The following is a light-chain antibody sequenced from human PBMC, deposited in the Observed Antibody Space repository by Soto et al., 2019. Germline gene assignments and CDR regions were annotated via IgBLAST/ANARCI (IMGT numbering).Light chain of an antibody. CDR2: ETS. CDR1: QSVSSY. J-gene: IGKJ4*01. Sequence: EIVLTQSPATLSLSPGERATLSCRASQSVSSYLAWYQQRPGQAPRLLIYETSKRATGIPARFSGSGSGTDFTLTISSLEPEDFAIYYYQQRSNWPPLTFGGGTKVEIK. CDR3: QQRSNWPPLT. V-gene: IGKV3-11*01.